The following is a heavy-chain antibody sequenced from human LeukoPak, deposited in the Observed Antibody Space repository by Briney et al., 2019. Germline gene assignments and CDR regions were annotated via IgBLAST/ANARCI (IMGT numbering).Heavy chain of an antibody. CDR2: ISAYNGNT. CDR1: GYTFTSYG. CDR3: ARGYSSSPTAYYFDY. D-gene: IGHD6-13*01. Sequence: ASVKVSCKASGYTFTSYGISWVRQAPGQGLEWMGWISAYNGNTNYAQKLQGRVTMTTDTSTSTAYMELRSLRSDDTAVYYCARGYSSSPTAYYFDYWGQGTLVTVSS. J-gene: IGHJ4*02. V-gene: IGHV1-18*01.